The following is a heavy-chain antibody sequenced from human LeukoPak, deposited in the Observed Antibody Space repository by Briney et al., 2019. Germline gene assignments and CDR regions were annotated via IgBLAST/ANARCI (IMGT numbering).Heavy chain of an antibody. CDR2: VNPNSGVT. D-gene: IGHD6-19*01. CDR1: GYTFTAYF. CDR3: ARQWLPNGYFDY. J-gene: IGHJ4*02. Sequence: ASVKVSCKASGYTFTAYFMHWVRQAPGQGLEWMGRVNPNSGVTNSIQKFQGRVTMTRDTSISTAYMELSGLRSDDAAVYYCARQWLPNGYFDYWGQGTLVTVSS. V-gene: IGHV1-2*06.